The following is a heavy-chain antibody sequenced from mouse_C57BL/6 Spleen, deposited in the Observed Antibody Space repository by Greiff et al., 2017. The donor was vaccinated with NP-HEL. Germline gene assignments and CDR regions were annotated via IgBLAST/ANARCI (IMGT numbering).Heavy chain of an antibody. CDR2: FYPGSGSI. CDR1: GFTFTEYT. V-gene: IGHV1-62-2*01. Sequence: VKLVESGAELVKPGASVKLSCTASGFTFTEYTIHWVKQRPGQGLEWIGWFYPGSGSIKYNEKFKDTATLTADKSSSTVYMELSGLTSEDYAVYFCARHGFITAAMDYWGQGTSVTVSS. J-gene: IGHJ4*01. D-gene: IGHD1-1*01. CDR3: ARHGFITAAMDY.